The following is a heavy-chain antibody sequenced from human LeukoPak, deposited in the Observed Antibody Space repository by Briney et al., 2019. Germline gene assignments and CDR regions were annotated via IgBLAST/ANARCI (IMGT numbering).Heavy chain of an antibody. J-gene: IGHJ4*02. CDR3: ARDDREYYYDSSGYYLPDY. V-gene: IGHV1-18*01. CDR2: ISAYNGNT. D-gene: IGHD3-22*01. CDR1: GYTFTSYG. Sequence: ASVKVSCKASGYTFTSYGISWVRQAPGQGLEWMGWISAYNGNTNYAQKLQGRVTMTTDTSTSTAYMELRSLRSDDTAVYYCARDDREYYYDSSGYYLPDYWGQGTLVTVSS.